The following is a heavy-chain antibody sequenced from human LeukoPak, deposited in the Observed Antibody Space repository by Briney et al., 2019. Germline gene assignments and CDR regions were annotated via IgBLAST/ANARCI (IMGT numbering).Heavy chain of an antibody. Sequence: GGSLRLSCAASGFTFSSYWMSWVRQAPGKGLEWVANIKQDGSEKYYVDSVKGRFTISRDNAKNSLYLQMNSLRAEDTALYYCAKALRYFDWLSPGFDYWGQGTLVTVSS. CDR1: GFTFSSYW. V-gene: IGHV3-7*03. J-gene: IGHJ4*02. D-gene: IGHD3-9*01. CDR3: AKALRYFDWLSPGFDY. CDR2: IKQDGSEK.